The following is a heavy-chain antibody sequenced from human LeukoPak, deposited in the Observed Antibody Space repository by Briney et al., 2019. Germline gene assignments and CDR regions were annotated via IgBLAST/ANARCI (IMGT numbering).Heavy chain of an antibody. V-gene: IGHV3-21*05. CDR3: ARDIAAAPWFDP. D-gene: IGHD6-13*01. CDR2: ISSSSSYT. CDR1: GFTFSSYG. Sequence: GRSLRLSCAASGFTFSSYGMHWVRQAPGKGLEWVSYISSSSSYTNYADSVKGRFTISRDNAKNSLYLQMNSLRAEDTAVYYCARDIAAAPWFDPWGQGTLVTVSS. J-gene: IGHJ5*02.